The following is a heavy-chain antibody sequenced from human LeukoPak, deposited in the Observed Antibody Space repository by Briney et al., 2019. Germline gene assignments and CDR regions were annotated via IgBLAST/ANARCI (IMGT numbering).Heavy chain of an antibody. CDR2: ISGVGGNT. CDR1: GFTFNSYA. CDR3: AKGPKLGDGYHCDF. J-gene: IGHJ4*02. D-gene: IGHD5-24*01. Sequence: GGSLRLSRAASGFTFNSYALSWVRQAPGKGLEWVSAISGVGGNTYYADSVKGRFTISRDVSENTLYLQMDSLTVEDTAVYYCAKGPKLGDGYHCDFWGQGTLVTVSS. V-gene: IGHV3-23*01.